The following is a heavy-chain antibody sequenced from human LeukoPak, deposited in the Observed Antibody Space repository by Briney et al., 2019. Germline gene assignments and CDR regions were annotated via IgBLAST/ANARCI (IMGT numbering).Heavy chain of an antibody. D-gene: IGHD1-26*01. V-gene: IGHV4-59*01. CDR1: GGSINSYF. J-gene: IGHJ5*02. CDR3: ARGGRSSSVWFDP. CDR2: IYYTGST. Sequence: PSETLSLTCIVSGGSINSYFWTWIRQPPGKGLQWIGYIYYTGSTNYNPSLKSRVTISLDTSKNQFSLKLRSVTAAETAVYYCARGGRSSSVWFDPWGQGTLVTVSS.